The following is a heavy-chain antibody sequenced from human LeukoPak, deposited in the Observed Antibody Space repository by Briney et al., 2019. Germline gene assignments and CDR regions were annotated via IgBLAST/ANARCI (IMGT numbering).Heavy chain of an antibody. J-gene: IGHJ5*02. CDR2: IYYSGST. V-gene: IGHV4-59*01. D-gene: IGHD3-22*01. CDR3: ARGTYYQYNWFDP. Sequence: SETLSLTCTVSGGSISSYYWSWIRQPPGKGLEWIGYIYYSGSTNYNPSLKSRVTISVDTSKNQFSLKLSSVTAADTAVYYCARGTYYQYNWFDPWGRGTLVTVSS. CDR1: GGSISSYY.